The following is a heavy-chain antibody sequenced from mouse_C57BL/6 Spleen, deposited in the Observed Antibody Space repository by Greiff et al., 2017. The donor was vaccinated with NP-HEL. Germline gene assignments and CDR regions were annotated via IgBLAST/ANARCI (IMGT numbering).Heavy chain of an antibody. V-gene: IGHV5-4*03. Sequence: EVKVVESGGGLVKPGGSLKLSCAASGFTFSSYAMSWVRQTPEKRLEWVATISDGGSYTYYSDNVKGRFTISRDNAKNNLYLQMSHLKSEDTAMYYCARCYYYGSSGVYFDYWGQGTTLTVSS. CDR1: GFTFSSYA. CDR3: ARCYYYGSSGVYFDY. CDR2: ISDGGSYT. J-gene: IGHJ2*01. D-gene: IGHD1-1*01.